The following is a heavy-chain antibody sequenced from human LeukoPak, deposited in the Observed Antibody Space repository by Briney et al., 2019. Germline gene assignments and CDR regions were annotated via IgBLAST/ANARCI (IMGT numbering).Heavy chain of an antibody. V-gene: IGHV4-59*08. J-gene: IGHJ4*02. Sequence: SETLSLTCTVSGGSISSYYWSWIRQPPGKGLEWIGFIYYSGSTNYNPSLKSRVTISVDTSKNQFSLKLSSVTAADTAVYYCARTASVAATGLYDYWGQGTLVTVSS. D-gene: IGHD2-15*01. CDR1: GGSISSYY. CDR2: IYYSGST. CDR3: ARTASVAATGLYDY.